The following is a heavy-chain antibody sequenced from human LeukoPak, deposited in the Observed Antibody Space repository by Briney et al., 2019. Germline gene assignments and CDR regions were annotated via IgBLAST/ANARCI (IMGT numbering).Heavy chain of an antibody. J-gene: IGHJ6*03. CDR2: INHSGST. CDR3: ARGRWTEVRYYYYMDV. Sequence: PGGSLRLSCAASGLTFSSYWMSWVRQAPGKGLEWIGEINHSGSTNYNPSLKSRVTISVDTSKNQFSLKLSSVTAADTAVYYCARGRWTEVRYYYYMDVWGKGTTVTVSS. D-gene: IGHD3/OR15-3a*01. V-gene: IGHV4-34*01. CDR1: GLTFSSYW.